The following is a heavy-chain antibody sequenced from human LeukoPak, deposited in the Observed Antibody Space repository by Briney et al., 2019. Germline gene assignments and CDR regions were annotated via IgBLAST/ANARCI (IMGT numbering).Heavy chain of an antibody. D-gene: IGHD6-13*01. Sequence: GTSLRLSCAASGFTFRNYGMHWVRQAPGKGLVWVSRINSDGSITNFADSVKGRFTVSRDNAKSTLYLQMNSLRAEDTAVYYCARHQYSSTWYLSWGQGTLVTVSS. CDR3: ARHQYSSTWYLS. V-gene: IGHV3-74*01. J-gene: IGHJ4*02. CDR1: GFTFRNYG. CDR2: INSDGSIT.